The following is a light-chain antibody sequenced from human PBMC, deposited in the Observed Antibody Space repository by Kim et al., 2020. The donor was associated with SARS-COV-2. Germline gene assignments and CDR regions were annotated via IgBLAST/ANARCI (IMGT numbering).Light chain of an antibody. CDR2: TTS. CDR1: QNVTKW. Sequence: DVQMTQSPSTLSAYVGDRVSITCRASQNVTKWLAWFQQRPGKAPTLLIYTTSSLESGVPTRFSGDGSGTEFTLTINNLQPGDFATYYCQQYDSYPWAFGQGTKMDIK. J-gene: IGKJ1*01. CDR3: QQYDSYPWA. V-gene: IGKV1-5*03.